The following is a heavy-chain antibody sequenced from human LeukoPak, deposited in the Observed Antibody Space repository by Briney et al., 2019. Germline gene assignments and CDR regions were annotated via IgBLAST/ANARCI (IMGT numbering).Heavy chain of an antibody. CDR1: GFTFSSYG. V-gene: IGHV3-30*02. J-gene: IGHJ4*02. Sequence: GGSLRLSCAASGFTFSSYGMHWVRQAPGKGLEWVAVIWYDGSNKYNADSVKGRFTISRDNSKNTLYLQMNSLRAEDTAVYYCAKIIIAARTEAHFDYWGQGTLVTVSS. CDR3: AKIIIAARTEAHFDY. CDR2: IWYDGSNK. D-gene: IGHD6-6*01.